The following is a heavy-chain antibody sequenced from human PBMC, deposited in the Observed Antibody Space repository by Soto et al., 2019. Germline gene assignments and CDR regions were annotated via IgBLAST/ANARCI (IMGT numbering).Heavy chain of an antibody. V-gene: IGHV4-59*01. J-gene: IGHJ4*02. D-gene: IGHD3-9*01. CDR1: GGSISSYY. Sequence: LSLTCTVSGGSISSYYWSWIRQPPGKGLEWIGYIYYSGSTNYNPSLKSRVTISVDTSKNQFSLKLSSVTAADTAVYYCARGTIAVGLAAPDYWGQGTLVTVSS. CDR2: IYYSGST. CDR3: ARGTIAVGLAAPDY.